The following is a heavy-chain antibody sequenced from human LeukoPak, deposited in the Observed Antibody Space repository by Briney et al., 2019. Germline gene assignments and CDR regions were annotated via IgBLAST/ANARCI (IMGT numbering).Heavy chain of an antibody. D-gene: IGHD2-2*01. Sequence: ASVKVSCKASGYTFTSYGISWVRQAPGQGLEWMGWISAYNGNTNYAQKLQGRVTMTTDTSTSTAYMELRSLRSDDTAVYYCARATVGYCSSTSCPEYFRHWGQGTLVTVSS. J-gene: IGHJ1*01. V-gene: IGHV1-18*04. CDR3: ARATVGYCSSTSCPEYFRH. CDR1: GYTFTSYG. CDR2: ISAYNGNT.